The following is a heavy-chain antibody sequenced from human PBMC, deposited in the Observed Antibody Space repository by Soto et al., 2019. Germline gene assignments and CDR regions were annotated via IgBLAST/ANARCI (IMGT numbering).Heavy chain of an antibody. V-gene: IGHV4-59*08. J-gene: IGHJ3*02. CDR2: VYYREGT. CDR1: GGSMTSYY. CDR3: ARVLRYFGSPDAFQI. Sequence: SETLSLTCNVSGGSMTSYYWTWIRQPPGKGLEWIGYVYYREGTDYNPSLKSRVTISLDTSMNQFSLNLRSVTAADAAIYHCARVLRYFGSPDAFQIWGQGTMVTVSS. D-gene: IGHD3-9*01.